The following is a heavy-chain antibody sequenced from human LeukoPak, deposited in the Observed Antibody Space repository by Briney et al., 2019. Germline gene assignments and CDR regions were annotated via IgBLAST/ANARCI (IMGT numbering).Heavy chain of an antibody. CDR2: INTNTGKP. Sequence: ASVKVSCKASGYTFANYPMNWVRQAPGQGLEWLGRINTNTGKPTYAQGFKGRFVFSLDTSVSTAYLQISSLKAEDTAVYYCARGITMVRGVRAFDYWGQGTLVTVSS. CDR3: ARGITMVRGVRAFDY. CDR1: GYTFANYP. D-gene: IGHD3-10*01. J-gene: IGHJ4*02. V-gene: IGHV7-4-1*02.